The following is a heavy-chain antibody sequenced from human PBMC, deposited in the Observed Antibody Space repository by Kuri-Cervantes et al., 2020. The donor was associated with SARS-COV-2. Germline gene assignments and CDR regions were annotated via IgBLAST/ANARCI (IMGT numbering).Heavy chain of an antibody. V-gene: IGHV4-39*01. CDR3: ARVAGIVATTYFDY. CDR1: GGSISSSSYY. CDR2: IYYSGST. Sequence: SETLSLTCTVSGGSISSSSYYWGWIRQPPGKGLEWIGSIYYSGSTYYNPSLKSRVTISVDTSKNQFSLKLSSVTAADTAVYYCARVAGIVATTYFDYWGQGTLVTVSS. D-gene: IGHD5-12*01. J-gene: IGHJ4*02.